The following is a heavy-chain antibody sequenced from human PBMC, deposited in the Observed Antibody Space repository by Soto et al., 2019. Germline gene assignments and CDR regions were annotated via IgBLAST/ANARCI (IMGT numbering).Heavy chain of an antibody. D-gene: IGHD6-19*01. Sequence: QVQLVQSGAEVKKPGSSVKVSCKASGGTFSSYAISWVRQAPGQGLEWMGGLIPIFGTANYAQKVQGRVTITADEATSSVYMGLSRLRSEDTAVYYCARGPTLYSSGWYVEVGPGLYCWGQGTLVTVSS. J-gene: IGHJ4*02. CDR3: ARGPTLYSSGWYVEVGPGLYC. V-gene: IGHV1-69*12. CDR2: LIPIFGTA. CDR1: GGTFSSYA.